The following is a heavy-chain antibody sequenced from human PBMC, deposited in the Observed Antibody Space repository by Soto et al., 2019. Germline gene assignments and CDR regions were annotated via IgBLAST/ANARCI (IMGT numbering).Heavy chain of an antibody. CDR1: GFTFSSYA. V-gene: IGHV3-23*01. CDR3: AKERVVPAATGCMGV. Sequence: GGSLRLSCAASGFTFSSYAMSWVRQAPGKGLEWVSTISGSGGSTYYADSVKGRFTFSRDNSKNTLYLQMNSLRAEDTAVYYCAKERVVPAATGCMGVWGQGTTVTVSS. D-gene: IGHD2-2*01. J-gene: IGHJ6*02. CDR2: ISGSGGST.